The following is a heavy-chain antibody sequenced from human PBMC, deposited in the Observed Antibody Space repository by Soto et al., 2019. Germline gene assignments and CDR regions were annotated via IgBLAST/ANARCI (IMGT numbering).Heavy chain of an antibody. CDR1: GGSISSFY. V-gene: IGHV4-59*01. Sequence: VQLQESGPGLAKPSETLSLTCTVSGGSISSFYWSWIRQPPGKGLEWIGNVFYSGSTIYNPSLKSRVTISVDTSKNQFSLNLSSVIAADTAVYYCAKEICDPNGCYGRWLDPWGQGTLVTVSS. CDR3: AKEICDPNGCYGRWLDP. CDR2: VFYSGST. J-gene: IGHJ5*02. D-gene: IGHD2-15*01.